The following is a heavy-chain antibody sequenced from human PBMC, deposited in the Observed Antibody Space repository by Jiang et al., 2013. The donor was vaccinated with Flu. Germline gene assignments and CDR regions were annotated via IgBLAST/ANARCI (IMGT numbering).Heavy chain of an antibody. Sequence: SGAEVKKPGASVKVSCKASGYTFTSYAMHWVRQAPGQRLEWMGWINAGNGNTKYSQKFQGRVTITRDTSASTAYMELSSLRSEDTAVYYCARPYGGNGYFDLWGRGPLVTVSS. J-gene: IGHJ2*01. D-gene: IGHD4-23*01. CDR2: INAGNGNT. CDR1: GYTFTSYA. CDR3: ARPYGGNGYFDL. V-gene: IGHV1-3*01.